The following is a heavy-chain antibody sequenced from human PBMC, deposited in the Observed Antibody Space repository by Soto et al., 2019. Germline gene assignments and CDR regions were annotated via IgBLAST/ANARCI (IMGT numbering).Heavy chain of an antibody. CDR3: ARANVWGSYSYTEDPYYGMDV. V-gene: IGHV1-69*13. D-gene: IGHD3-16*02. Sequence: SVKVSCKASGGTFSSYAISWVRQAPGQGLEWMGGIIPIFGTANYAQKFQGRVTITADESTSTAYMELSSLRSEDTAVYYCARANVWGSYSYTEDPYYGMDVWGQGNTVTVSS. CDR2: IIPIFGTA. J-gene: IGHJ6*02. CDR1: GGTFSSYA.